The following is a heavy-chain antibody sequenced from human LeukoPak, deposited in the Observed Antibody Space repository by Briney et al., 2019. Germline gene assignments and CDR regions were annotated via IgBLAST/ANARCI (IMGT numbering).Heavy chain of an antibody. CDR2: IYSSGNT. J-gene: IGHJ4*02. D-gene: IGHD6-13*01. V-gene: IGHV4-4*07. CDR1: GGSISNYY. CDR3: ARVDSSNWYDSRGYFDY. Sequence: PSEALSLTCTVSGGSISNYYWSWIRQPAGKGLEWIGRIYSSGNTNYNPSLKSRVTLSVDTSKNQFSLKLRSVTAADTAVYYCARVDSSNWYDSRGYFDYWGQGTLVTVSS.